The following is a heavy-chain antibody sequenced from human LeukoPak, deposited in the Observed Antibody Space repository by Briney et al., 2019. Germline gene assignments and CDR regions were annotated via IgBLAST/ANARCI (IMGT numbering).Heavy chain of an antibody. Sequence: PGGSLRLSRAASGFTFSSYTMNWVRRVPGKGLEWVSSISSSSSYIYYADSVKGRFTISRDNAKNSLYLQMNSLRAEDMAVYYCARDPGGYSSGGELDVWGKGTTVTVSS. V-gene: IGHV3-21*01. J-gene: IGHJ6*04. CDR1: GFTFSSYT. CDR2: ISSSSSYI. D-gene: IGHD6-19*01. CDR3: ARDPGGYSSGGELDV.